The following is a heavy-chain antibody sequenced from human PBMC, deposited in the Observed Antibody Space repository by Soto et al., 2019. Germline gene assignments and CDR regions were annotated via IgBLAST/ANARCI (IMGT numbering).Heavy chain of an antibody. Sequence: WGSLRLSCSASGFAFNDYWMHLVRQAPGKGLVWVSRIRSDGIGTNYADSVKGRFTISRDNAKNTLYLQMSSLRAEDTAIYYCARVPMAMSGMGVDYWGQGTLVTVSS. CDR3: ARVPMAMSGMGVDY. CDR2: IRSDGIGT. D-gene: IGHD6-19*01. V-gene: IGHV3-74*01. CDR1: GFAFNDYW. J-gene: IGHJ4*02.